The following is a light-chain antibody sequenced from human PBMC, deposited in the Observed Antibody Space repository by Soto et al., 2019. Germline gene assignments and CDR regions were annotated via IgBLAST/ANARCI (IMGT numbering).Light chain of an antibody. CDR3: QQNYSHPPIT. Sequence: DIQMTQSPSFLSASVGDRVTITCRASQAISNYLNWYQQKPGKAPNLLIFGAKTLQSGVPSRFSGSGSGTDFTLTISSLQPEDFATYYCQQNYSHPPITFGQGTRLEIK. J-gene: IGKJ5*01. CDR1: QAISNY. V-gene: IGKV1-39*01. CDR2: GAK.